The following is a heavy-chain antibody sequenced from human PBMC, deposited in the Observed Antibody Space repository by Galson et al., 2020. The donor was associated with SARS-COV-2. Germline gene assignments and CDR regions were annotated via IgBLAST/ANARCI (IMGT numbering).Heavy chain of an antibody. CDR3: VRGYSSTWYMGY. J-gene: IGHJ4*02. CDR2: VYHSGNY. Sequence: ASETLSLTCTVSGGSVSRSGSYWGWIRPSPDKGLEWIGNVYHSGNYYYNPSLKSRATISVDTSKNQFSLRVRSAAAADTAVYYCVRGYSSTWYMGYWGLGTLVTVSS. D-gene: IGHD6-13*01. CDR1: GGSVSRSGSY. V-gene: IGHV4-39*07.